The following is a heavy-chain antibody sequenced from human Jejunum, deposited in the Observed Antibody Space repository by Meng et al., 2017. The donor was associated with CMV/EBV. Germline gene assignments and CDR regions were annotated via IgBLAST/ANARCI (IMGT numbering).Heavy chain of an antibody. CDR3: ARGAVDCSSTSCFSGFFDL. J-gene: IGHJ4*02. D-gene: IGHD2-2*01. V-gene: IGHV3-21*06. CDR1: SYT. Sequence: SYTMNWVRQAPGKGLEWVSSISSSSTSRNSADSVKGRFTISRDNAGNSLDLQMNSLRAEDTAVYYCARGAVDCSSTSCFSGFFDLWGQGTLVTVSS. CDR2: ISSSSTSR.